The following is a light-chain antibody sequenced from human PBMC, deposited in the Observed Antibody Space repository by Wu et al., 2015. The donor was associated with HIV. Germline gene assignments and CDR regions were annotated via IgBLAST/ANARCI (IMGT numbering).Light chain of an antibody. J-gene: IGKJ1*01. CDR2: KAS. CDR3: QQYNNWLPVT. CDR1: QSISVW. Sequence: DIQMTQSPSTLSASVGDRVTITCRASQSISVWLAWYQQKPGKAPKLLIYKASNLESGVPSRFSGSGSGTEFTLTISSMQSEDFAVYYCQQYNNWLPVTFGQGTKVEIK. V-gene: IGKV1-5*03.